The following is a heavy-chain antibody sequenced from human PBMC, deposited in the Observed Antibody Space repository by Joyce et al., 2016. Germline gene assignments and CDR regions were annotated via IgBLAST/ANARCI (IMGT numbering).Heavy chain of an antibody. CDR3: ARDPYHFAPGDAFDL. V-gene: IGHV3-74*01. CDR2: SNSDGGMT. Sequence: EVQLVESGGGLVQPGGSLRLSCAASGFTFSTYWMNWVRQAPGKGLVWVSHSNSDGGMTTYADSVKGRFTISRDNAKNTLYLQMNSLRAEDTAVYYCARDPYHFAPGDAFDLWGQGTMVTVSS. D-gene: IGHD3/OR15-3a*01. CDR1: GFTFSTYW. J-gene: IGHJ3*01.